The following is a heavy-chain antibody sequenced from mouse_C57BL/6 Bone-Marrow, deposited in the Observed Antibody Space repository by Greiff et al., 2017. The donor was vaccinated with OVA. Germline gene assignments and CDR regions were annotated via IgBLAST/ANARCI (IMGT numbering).Heavy chain of an antibody. Sequence: QVQLQQSGPELVKPGASVKISCKASGYTFTDYYINWVKQRPGQGLEWIGWIFPGSVSTYYNEKFKGKATLTVDKSSSTAYMLLSSLTSEDSAVYFCARQGFYSKPLYAMDYWGQGTSVTVSS. D-gene: IGHD2-5*01. J-gene: IGHJ4*01. CDR2: IFPGSVST. V-gene: IGHV1-75*01. CDR3: ARQGFYSKPLYAMDY. CDR1: GYTFTDYY.